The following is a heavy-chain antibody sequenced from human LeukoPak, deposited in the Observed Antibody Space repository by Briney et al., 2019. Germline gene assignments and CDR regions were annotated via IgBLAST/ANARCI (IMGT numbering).Heavy chain of an antibody. CDR3: ARTARHLDY. CDR1: GFTFSSYG. Sequence: GGSLRLSCAASGFTFSSYGMHWVRQAPGKGLEWVAFIRYDGSNKYYADSVKGRFTISRDNAKNSLYLQMNDLRLEDTAVYYCARTARHLDYWGQGTLVTVSS. V-gene: IGHV3-30*02. J-gene: IGHJ4*02. CDR2: IRYDGSNK. D-gene: IGHD5-18*01.